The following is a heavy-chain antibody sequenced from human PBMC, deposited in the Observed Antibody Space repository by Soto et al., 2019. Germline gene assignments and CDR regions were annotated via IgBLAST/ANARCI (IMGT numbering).Heavy chain of an antibody. J-gene: IGHJ5*02. CDR1: GGTFSSYA. V-gene: IGHV1-69*06. CDR3: AYYYDSSGYGGFDP. D-gene: IGHD3-22*01. Sequence: GASVKVSCKASGGTFSSYAISWVRQAPGQGLEWMGGIIPIFGTANYAQKFQGRVTITADKSTSTAYMELSSLRSEDTAVYYCAYYYDSSGYGGFDPWGQGTLVTVSS. CDR2: IIPIFGTA.